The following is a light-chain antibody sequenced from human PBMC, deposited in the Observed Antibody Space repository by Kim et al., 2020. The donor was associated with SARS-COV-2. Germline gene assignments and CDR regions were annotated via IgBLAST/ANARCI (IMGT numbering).Light chain of an antibody. V-gene: IGLV3-1*01. J-gene: IGLJ2*01. Sequence: SYELTQPPPVSVSPGQTASITCSGDKLGDKYACWYQQKPGQSPVLVIYQDTKRPSGIPERFSGSNSGNTATLTISGTQAMDEADYYCQAWDSSTHVVFGG. CDR3: QAWDSSTHVV. CDR1: KLGDKY. CDR2: QDT.